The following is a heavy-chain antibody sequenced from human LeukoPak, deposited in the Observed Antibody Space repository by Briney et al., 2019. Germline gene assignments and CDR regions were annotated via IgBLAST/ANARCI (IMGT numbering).Heavy chain of an antibody. CDR1: GFTFSKYA. Sequence: GGSLRLSCAASGFTFSKYAMSWVRQAPGKGLEWVSGISGSGGSTYYVDSVKGRFTISRDNARNSLYLQMNSLRAEDTAVYYCAKIPGVGLGSDYWGQGTLLTVSS. V-gene: IGHV3-23*01. CDR2: ISGSGGST. J-gene: IGHJ4*02. CDR3: AKIPGVGLGSDY. D-gene: IGHD1-26*01.